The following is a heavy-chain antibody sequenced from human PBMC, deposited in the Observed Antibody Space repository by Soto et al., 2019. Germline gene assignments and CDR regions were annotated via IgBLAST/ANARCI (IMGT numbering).Heavy chain of an antibody. D-gene: IGHD6-13*01. CDR3: ARDQYSSSWSDYYYGMDV. CDR1: GGSISSYY. J-gene: IGHJ6*02. V-gene: IGHV4-59*01. Sequence: QVQLQESGPGLVKPSETLSLTCTVSGGSISSYYWSWIRQPPGKGLEWIGYIYYSGSTNYNPSLKSRVSISVDTSKNQFSLKLSSVTAADTAVYYCARDQYSSSWSDYYYGMDVWGQGTTVTVSS. CDR2: IYYSGST.